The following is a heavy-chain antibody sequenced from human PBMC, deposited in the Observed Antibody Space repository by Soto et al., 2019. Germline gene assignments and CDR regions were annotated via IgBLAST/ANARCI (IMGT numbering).Heavy chain of an antibody. V-gene: IGHV3-23*01. Sequence: EVQLLESGGGLVQPGGSLRLSCAASGFTFSSYAMSWVRQAPGKGLEWVSAISGSGGSTYNPDSVKGRFTISRHNSKNSLYLQMNSLRAEDTAVYYCANEQNKIDDAFDIWGQGTMVTVSS. CDR1: GFTFSSYA. CDR2: ISGSGGST. CDR3: ANEQNKIDDAFDI. J-gene: IGHJ3*02.